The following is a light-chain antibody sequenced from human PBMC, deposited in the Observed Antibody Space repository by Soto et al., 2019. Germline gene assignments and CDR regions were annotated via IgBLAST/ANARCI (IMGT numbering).Light chain of an antibody. J-gene: IGLJ1*01. V-gene: IGLV1-40*01. CDR1: SSNIGAGYD. CDR3: NSYDSSLSASV. Sequence: QSVLTQTPSVSGAPGQRVTISCTGRSSNIGAGYDVHWYQHLPGAAPKLLIYGTTNRPSGVPDRFSGSKSGISASLAITGIQAEDEADYYCNSYDSSLSASVFGAGTKVTVL. CDR2: GTT.